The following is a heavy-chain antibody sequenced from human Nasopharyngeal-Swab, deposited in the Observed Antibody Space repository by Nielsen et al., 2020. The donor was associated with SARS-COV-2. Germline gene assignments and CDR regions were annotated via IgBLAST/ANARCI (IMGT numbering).Heavy chain of an antibody. CDR2: ISYDGSNK. Sequence: VRQAPGKGLEWVAVISYDGSNKYYADSVKGRFTISRDNSKNTLYLQMNSLRAEDTAVCYCARGFGGSYWGYDYWGQGTLVTVSS. D-gene: IGHD1-26*01. CDR3: ARGFGGSYWGYDY. J-gene: IGHJ4*02. V-gene: IGHV3-30*04.